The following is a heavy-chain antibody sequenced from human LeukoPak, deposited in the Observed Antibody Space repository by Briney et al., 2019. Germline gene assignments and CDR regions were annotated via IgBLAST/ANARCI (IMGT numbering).Heavy chain of an antibody. CDR3: ARSPHIWFAERGWFDP. Sequence: SETLSLTCAVYGGSFSDYDWSWIRQPPGKGLEWIGEINHSGSTNYNPSLKSRVTISVDTSKSQFSLKLSSVTAADTAVYFCARSPHIWFAERGWFDPWGQGTLVTVSS. CDR1: GGSFSDYD. V-gene: IGHV4-34*01. J-gene: IGHJ5*02. D-gene: IGHD3-10*01. CDR2: INHSGST.